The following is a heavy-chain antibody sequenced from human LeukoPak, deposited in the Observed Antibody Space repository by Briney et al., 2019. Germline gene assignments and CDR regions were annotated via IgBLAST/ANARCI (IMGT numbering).Heavy chain of an antibody. V-gene: IGHV4-59*01. CDR3: ARFGYSYGLDY. J-gene: IGHJ4*02. CDR2: IHHSGST. D-gene: IGHD5-18*01. Sequence: SSETLSLTCTVSGVSISPYYWSWIRQPPGKGLEWIGYIHHSGSTNYNPSLKSRVTISVDTSKNQFSLKLSSMTAADTAVYFCARFGYSYGLDYWGQGTLVTVSS. CDR1: GVSISPYY.